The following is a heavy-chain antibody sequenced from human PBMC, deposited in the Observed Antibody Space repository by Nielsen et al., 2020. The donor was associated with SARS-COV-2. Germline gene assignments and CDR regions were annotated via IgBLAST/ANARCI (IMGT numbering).Heavy chain of an antibody. CDR2: INTDESST. CDR1: GFTFSSYW. CDR3: ARDARLPKRYYYYYYMDV. J-gene: IGHJ6*03. Sequence: GESLKISCAASGFTFSSYWMHWVRQAPGKGLVWVSRINTDESSTNYADSVKGRFTISRDNAKNTLYLQMNSLRVEDTAVYYCARDARLPKRYYYYYYMDVWGKGTTVTVSS. V-gene: IGHV3-74*01. D-gene: IGHD6-25*01.